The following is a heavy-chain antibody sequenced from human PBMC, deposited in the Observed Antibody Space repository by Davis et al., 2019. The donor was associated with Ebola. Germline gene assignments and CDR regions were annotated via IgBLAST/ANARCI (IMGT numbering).Heavy chain of an antibody. J-gene: IGHJ3*02. CDR2: IDPSDSYI. D-gene: IGHD6-19*01. CDR3: ASPTRGSSGWYGEAFDI. Sequence: GESLKISCKGSGYTFRGYWINWVRQMPGKGLEWMGRIDPSDSYINYSPSFQGHVTISADKSISTAYLKWSSLRASDTAMYYCASPTRGSSGWYGEAFDIWGQGTMVTVSS. V-gene: IGHV5-10-1*01. CDR1: GYTFRGYW.